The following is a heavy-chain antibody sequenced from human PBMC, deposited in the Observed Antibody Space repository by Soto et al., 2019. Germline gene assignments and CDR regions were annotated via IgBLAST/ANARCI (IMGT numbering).Heavy chain of an antibody. J-gene: IGHJ5*02. CDR3: AIFRIYYYGYEDDA. Sequence: VGSLRLSCAASGFTFSRYAMSWVRQAPGKGLEWVSTISSSGSTSYHADSVKGRFTISRDNSKNTLYLQLNSLRAEDTAVYYCAIFRIYYYGYEDDAWGQGTLVTVSS. V-gene: IGHV3-23*01. CDR2: ISSSGSTS. CDR1: GFTFSRYA. D-gene: IGHD3-22*01.